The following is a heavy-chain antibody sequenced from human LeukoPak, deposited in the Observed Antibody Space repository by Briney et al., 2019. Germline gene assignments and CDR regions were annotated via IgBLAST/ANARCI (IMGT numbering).Heavy chain of an antibody. V-gene: IGHV4-39*01. CDR2: IYYSGST. J-gene: IGHJ4*02. CDR1: GGSISSSSYY. D-gene: IGHD3-22*01. Sequence: SETLSLTCTVSGGSISSSSYYWGWIRQPPGKGLEWIGSIYYSGSTYYNPSLKSRVTISVDTSKNQFSLKLSSVTAADTAVYYCATTGYYDSSGYYYSYYFDYWGQGTLVTVSS. CDR3: ATTGYYDSSGYYYSYYFDY.